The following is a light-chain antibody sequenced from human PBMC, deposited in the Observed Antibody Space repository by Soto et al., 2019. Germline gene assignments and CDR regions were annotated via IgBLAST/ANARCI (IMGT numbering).Light chain of an antibody. V-gene: IGKV3-20*01. CDR3: QFYGSSPRT. J-gene: IGKJ1*01. Sequence: ENVLTQSPGTLSLSPGERATLSCRASQSISSSNYLAWYQQKPGQAPRLLIYAASSRATGIPDRFSGSGSGTDFTLTVSRLEPEDFAVYYCQFYGSSPRTFGQGTKVDIK. CDR2: AAS. CDR1: QSISSSNY.